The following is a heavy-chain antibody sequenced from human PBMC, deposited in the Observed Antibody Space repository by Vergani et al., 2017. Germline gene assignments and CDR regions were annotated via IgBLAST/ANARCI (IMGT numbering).Heavy chain of an antibody. CDR1: GFTFSSYA. Sequence: EVQLLESGGGLVQPGGSLRLSCAASGFTFSSYAMSWVRQAPGKGLEWVSSISGSGGSTNYADSVKGRFTISRDQSKSRLYLQMNSLRAEDTAVSYCAKDEERIAVSGTFDCWGQGTLVTVSS. CDR3: AKDEERIAVSGTFDC. CDR2: ISGSGGST. D-gene: IGHD6-19*01. V-gene: IGHV3-23*01. J-gene: IGHJ4*02.